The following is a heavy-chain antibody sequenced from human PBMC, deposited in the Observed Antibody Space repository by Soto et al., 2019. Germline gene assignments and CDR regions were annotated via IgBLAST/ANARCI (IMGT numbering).Heavy chain of an antibody. D-gene: IGHD6-19*01. CDR1: GGSINNYY. J-gene: IGHJ4*02. CDR3: ARGASMAVTGTDPFDY. Sequence: QVQLQESGPGLVKPSETLSLTCTVSGGSINNYYWSWIRQPPGKGLEWIGYIYDSGSTNHNPSLKSRVTISVDTSKNQFSLKLSSVTAADTAVYYCARGASMAVTGTDPFDYWGQGTLVTVSS. CDR2: IYDSGST. V-gene: IGHV4-59*01.